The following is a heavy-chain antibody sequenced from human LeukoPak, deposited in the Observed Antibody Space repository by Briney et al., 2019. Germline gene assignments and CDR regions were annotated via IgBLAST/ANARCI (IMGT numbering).Heavy chain of an antibody. V-gene: IGHV1-46*01. CDR3: ARENSGGWYYFDY. CDR2: INPSSGST. J-gene: IGHJ4*02. CDR1: GYTFTNYY. D-gene: IGHD2-15*01. Sequence: GASVTVSCKASGYTFTNYYIHWVRQAPGQGLEWMGIINPSSGSTTYAQKFQGRVTMTRDTSTSTVIMELSSLRSEDTAVFFCARENSGGWYYFDYWGQGTLVTVSS.